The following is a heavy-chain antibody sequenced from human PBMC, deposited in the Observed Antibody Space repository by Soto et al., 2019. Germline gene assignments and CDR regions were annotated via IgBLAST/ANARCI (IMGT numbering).Heavy chain of an antibody. Sequence: VVPMRLSSTAAELNFISYAMSWISTEPGKGLEWVSAISVSGVSTYYADSVKGRFTISRDNTKNTLYLQMNSLRAEDTAVYYCAKAMTTRPAYGMDVWGQGTSVTVSS. D-gene: IGHD2-2*01. CDR1: ELNFISYA. CDR2: ISVSGVST. J-gene: IGHJ6*01. CDR3: AKAMTTRPAYGMDV. V-gene: IGHV3-23*01.